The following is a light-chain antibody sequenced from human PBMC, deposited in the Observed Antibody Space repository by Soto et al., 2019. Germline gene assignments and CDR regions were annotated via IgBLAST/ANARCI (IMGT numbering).Light chain of an antibody. J-gene: IGKJ2*01. V-gene: IGKV1-16*02. Sequence: DIQMTQSPSSLSASVGDRVTITCRASQAIYHYLAWFQQMPGKAPKPLLYAASSLQSGVPPKFSGSGFGTDFTLTISSLQPEDSATYYCQQYYSFPYTFGEGTKVEIK. CDR1: QAIYHY. CDR3: QQYYSFPYT. CDR2: AAS.